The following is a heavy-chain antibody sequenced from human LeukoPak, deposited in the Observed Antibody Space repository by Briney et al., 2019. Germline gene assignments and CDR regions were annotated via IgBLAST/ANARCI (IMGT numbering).Heavy chain of an antibody. Sequence: ASVKVSYKASGYTFTDYYMHWVRQAPGQGLEWMGWINPNSGGAHYAQKFQGRVSMTRDTSISTIYMELSGLTSGDTAVYYCARRASGGWYYDYWGQGTLVTVSS. D-gene: IGHD6-19*01. J-gene: IGHJ4*02. V-gene: IGHV1-2*02. CDR2: INPNSGGA. CDR3: ARRASGGWYYDY. CDR1: GYTFTDYY.